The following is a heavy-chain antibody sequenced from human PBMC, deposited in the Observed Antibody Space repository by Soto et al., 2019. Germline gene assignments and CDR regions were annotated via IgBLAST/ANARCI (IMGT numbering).Heavy chain of an antibody. Sequence: PGGSLIRSCAASGFSFSNYEVNWVRHAPGKGLEWVSYISSGGSTKKYADSVKGRFTISRDNAKNSLYLQMNSLRAEDTAVYYCARVPPNFYYNGMDVWGQGTTVTVSS. CDR3: ARVPPNFYYNGMDV. CDR2: ISSGGSTK. V-gene: IGHV3-48*03. CDR1: GFSFSNYE. J-gene: IGHJ6*02.